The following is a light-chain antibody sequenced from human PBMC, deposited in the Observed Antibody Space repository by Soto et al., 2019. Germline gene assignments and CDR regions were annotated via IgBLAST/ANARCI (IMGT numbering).Light chain of an antibody. Sequence: QSVLTQPPSVSGAPGQRVTISCTGSSSNIGATYDVHWYRQFPGTAPKVLIHGTSNRPSGVPVRFSGSKSGTSASLAITGLQAEDEADYYCQSYDSSLSGVIFGGGTKLTVL. CDR3: QSYDSSLSGVI. CDR1: SSNIGATYD. V-gene: IGLV1-40*01. J-gene: IGLJ2*01. CDR2: GTS.